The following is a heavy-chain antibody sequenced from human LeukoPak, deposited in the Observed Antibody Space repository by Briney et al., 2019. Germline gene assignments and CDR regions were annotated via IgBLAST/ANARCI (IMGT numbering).Heavy chain of an antibody. J-gene: IGHJ4*02. CDR1: GFTFNSYS. CDR2: ITSGSGTL. D-gene: IGHD1-26*01. Sequence: GGSLRLSCAASGFTFNSYSMNWVRQAPGKGLEWISYITSGSGTLYYADSVKGRFTISRDNAKKSLYLQMNSLRAEDTAVYYCARAGGSYQVFDYWGQGTLVTVSS. V-gene: IGHV3-48*01. CDR3: ARAGGSYQVFDY.